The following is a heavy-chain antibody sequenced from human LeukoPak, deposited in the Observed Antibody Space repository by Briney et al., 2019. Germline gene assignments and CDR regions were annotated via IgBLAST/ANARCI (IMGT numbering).Heavy chain of an antibody. V-gene: IGHV3-11*01. J-gene: IGHJ5*02. CDR2: ISNDATSK. CDR1: GFTFTDYY. Sequence: GGSLRLSCAVSGFTFTDYYMSWIRQAPGKGLEWISYISNDATSKYYADSVKGRFTISRDNAKNSLYLQMNSLRANDTAMYYCARSNWLDPWGQGTLVTVSS. CDR3: ARSNWLDP.